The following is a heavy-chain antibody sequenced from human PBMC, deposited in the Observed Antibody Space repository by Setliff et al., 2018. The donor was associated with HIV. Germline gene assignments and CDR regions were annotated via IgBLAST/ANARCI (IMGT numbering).Heavy chain of an antibody. CDR1: GYTFTRYY. Sequence: ASVKVSCKASGYTFTRYYIHWVRQAPGQGLEWMGIINPSGGSTTYTQKFQGTGTMTRDTSTSTVYMELRSLRSDDTAVYYCAKRRVSNCGPGDYWGKGTLVTVSS. V-gene: IGHV1-46*01. CDR2: INPSGGST. CDR3: AKRRVSNCGPGDY. D-gene: IGHD2-21*01. J-gene: IGHJ4*02.